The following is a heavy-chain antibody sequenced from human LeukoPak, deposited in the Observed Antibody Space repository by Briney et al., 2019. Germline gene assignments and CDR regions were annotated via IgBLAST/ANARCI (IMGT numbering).Heavy chain of an antibody. CDR3: AGAYCSSTSCYTGGFDY. V-gene: IGHV4-59*01. Sequence: SETLSLTCTVSGGSISSYYWSWIRQPPGKGLEWIGDIYYGGSTNYDPSLKSRVTISVDTSKNQFSLKLSSVTAADTAVYYCAGAYCSSTSCYTGGFDYWGQGTLVTVSS. CDR2: IYYGGST. CDR1: GGSISSYY. J-gene: IGHJ4*02. D-gene: IGHD2-2*01.